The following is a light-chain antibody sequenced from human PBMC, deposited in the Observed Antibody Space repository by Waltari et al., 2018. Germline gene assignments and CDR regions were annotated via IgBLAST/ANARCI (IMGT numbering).Light chain of an antibody. CDR3: QQYNSYSIT. Sequence: DIQMTQSPSTLSASVGDRVTITCRASQSISSWLAWYQQKPGKAPKRLIDKASSLESGVPSRFSGSGSGTEFTLTISSLQPDDFATYYCQQYNSYSITFGPGTKVDIK. J-gene: IGKJ3*01. CDR2: KAS. CDR1: QSISSW. V-gene: IGKV1-5*03.